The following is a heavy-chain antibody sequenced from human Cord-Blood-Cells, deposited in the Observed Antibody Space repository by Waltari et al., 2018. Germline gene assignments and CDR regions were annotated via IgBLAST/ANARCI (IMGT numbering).Heavy chain of an antibody. CDR3: AREAGVITIFGVVIDAFDI. V-gene: IGHV1-69*01. Sequence: QVQLVQSGAEVKKPGSSVKVSCKASGGTFSSYAISWVRQAPGQGREWIGGIIPIFGTANYAQKFQGRVTITADESTSTAYMELSSLRSEDTAVYYCAREAGVITIFGVVIDAFDIWGQGTMVTVSS. D-gene: IGHD3-3*01. J-gene: IGHJ3*02. CDR2: IIPIFGTA. CDR1: GGTFSSYA.